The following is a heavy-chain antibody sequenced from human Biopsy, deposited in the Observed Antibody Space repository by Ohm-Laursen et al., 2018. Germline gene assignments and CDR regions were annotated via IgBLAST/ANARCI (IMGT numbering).Heavy chain of an antibody. D-gene: IGHD2/OR15-2a*01. V-gene: IGHV1-18*01. J-gene: IGHJ4*02. CDR1: GYTFGNYG. CDR2: VSTYNGNT. CDR3: ARVREGGLLNN. Sequence: SSVKVSCKASGYTFGNYGVSWVRQAPGHGLEWMGWVSTYNGNTKYEQKFQGRVTMTTDTSANTAYMERRSQRSDDTAVYFWARVREGGLLNNGGREIRVTASS.